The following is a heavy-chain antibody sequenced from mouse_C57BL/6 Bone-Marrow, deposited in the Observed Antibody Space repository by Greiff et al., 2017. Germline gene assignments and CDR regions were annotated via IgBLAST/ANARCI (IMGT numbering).Heavy chain of an antibody. CDR1: GFTFTDYY. Sequence: EVKLMESGGGLVQPGGSLSLSCAASGFTFTDYYMSWVRQPPGKALEWLGFIRNKANGYTTEYSASVKGRFTISRDNSQSILYIQMNALRAEDSATKYCEISVANWPYFDYWGQGTTLTVSS. D-gene: IGHD1-1*02. J-gene: IGHJ2*01. CDR2: IRNKANGYTT. CDR3: EISVANWPYFDY. V-gene: IGHV7-3*01.